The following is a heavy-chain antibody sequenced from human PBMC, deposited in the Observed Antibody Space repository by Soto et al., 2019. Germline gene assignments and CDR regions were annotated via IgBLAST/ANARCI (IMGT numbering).Heavy chain of an antibody. CDR3: ARDPALGGPFDY. Sequence: QVQLVQSGAEVKKPGASVKVSCKASGYTFNSYGISWVRQAPGQGLEWMGWINPYNGNTKYAQKVQGRVTMTTDTSTSTSYMEVRSLRSDDTAVYYCARDPALGGPFDYWGQGTLVTVSS. D-gene: IGHD3-16*01. CDR2: INPYNGNT. V-gene: IGHV1-18*01. CDR1: GYTFNSYG. J-gene: IGHJ4*02.